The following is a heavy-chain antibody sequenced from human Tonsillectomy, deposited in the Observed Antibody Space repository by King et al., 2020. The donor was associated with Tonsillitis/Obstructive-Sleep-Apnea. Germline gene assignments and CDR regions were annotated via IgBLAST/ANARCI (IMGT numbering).Heavy chain of an antibody. V-gene: IGHV3-7*03. CDR1: GITFSKYW. D-gene: IGHD3-10*01. Sequence: VQLVESGGGLVQPGESLTLSCAASGITFSKYWMTWVRQAPGKGLEWVANIKTDGSVTQYVDSVKGRFTISRDNAKNSLYLQMNSLRAEDTGVYYCTRDGNYYVSGSYYDAFDIWGQGTVVTVSS. CDR3: TRDGNYYVSGSYYDAFDI. CDR2: IKTDGSVT. J-gene: IGHJ3*02.